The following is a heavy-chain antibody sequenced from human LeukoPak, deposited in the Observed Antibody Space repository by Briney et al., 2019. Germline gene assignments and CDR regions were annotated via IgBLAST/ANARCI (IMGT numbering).Heavy chain of an antibody. J-gene: IGHJ6*03. V-gene: IGHV4-38-2*02. D-gene: IGHD3-10*01. Sequence: SETLSLTCTVSGYSISSGYYWGWIRQPPGKGLEWIGNIYHSGNTYYNPSLKSRVTISVDTSENQFSLKLRSVTAADTAVYYCARDMYYYVSHSEEYNYYMDVWGKGTTVTVSS. CDR1: GYSISSGYY. CDR2: IYHSGNT. CDR3: ARDMYYYVSHSEEYNYYMDV.